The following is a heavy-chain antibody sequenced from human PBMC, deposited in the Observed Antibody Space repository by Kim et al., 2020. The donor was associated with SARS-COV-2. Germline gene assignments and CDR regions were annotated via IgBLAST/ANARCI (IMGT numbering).Heavy chain of an antibody. V-gene: IGHV4-59*13. CDR3: ARDVVGQWLYDY. Sequence: SETLSLTCTVSGGSISSYYWSWIRQPPGKGLEWIGYIYYSGSTNYNPSLKSRVTISVDTSKNQFSLKLSSVTAADTAVYYCARDVVGQWLYDYWGQGTLVTVSS. D-gene: IGHD6-19*01. CDR2: IYYSGST. CDR1: GGSISSYY. J-gene: IGHJ4*02.